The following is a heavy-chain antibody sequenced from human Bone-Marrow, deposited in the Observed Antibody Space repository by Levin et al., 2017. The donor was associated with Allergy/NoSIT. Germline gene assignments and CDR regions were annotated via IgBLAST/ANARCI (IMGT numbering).Heavy chain of an antibody. D-gene: IGHD2-2*01. CDR2: ITPNNGDT. J-gene: IGHJ5*02. CDR1: GYNFMGYF. CDR3: ARMSSPIDP. Sequence: PAASVKVSCKASGYNFMGYFMHWVRQAPGLGLEWLGRITPNNGDTKYAQKFQGRVTMTRDTSINTVYMELTRLTSDDTAVYYCARMSSPIDPWGQGTLVTVSS. V-gene: IGHV1-2*06.